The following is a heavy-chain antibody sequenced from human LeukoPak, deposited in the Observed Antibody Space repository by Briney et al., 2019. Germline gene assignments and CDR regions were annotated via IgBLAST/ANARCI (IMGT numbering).Heavy chain of an antibody. D-gene: IGHD3-10*01. Sequence: GGSLRLSCAASGFTFSSYEMNWVRQAPGKGLEWVSYISHGVSTIYYADSVKGRFTISRDNSKNSLYLQMNSLRAEDTAVYYCARVMEYYYYYMDVWGKGTTVTVSS. J-gene: IGHJ6*03. CDR2: ISHGVSTI. V-gene: IGHV3-48*03. CDR1: GFTFSSYE. CDR3: ARVMEYYYYYMDV.